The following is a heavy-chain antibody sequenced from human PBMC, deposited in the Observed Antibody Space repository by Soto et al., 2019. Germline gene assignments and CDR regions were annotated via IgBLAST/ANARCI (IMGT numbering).Heavy chain of an antibody. Sequence: QVQLVQSGGEVKKPGASVKVSCKTSGYSFTTYGISWVRQAPGQGLEWMGWISGYSGNTHYAQKFQGRVSMTTDTSTSTAYMELRSLRSDDTAVYYCAREGPAPYYYYGMDVWGQGTTVTVSS. CDR3: AREGPAPYYYYGMDV. J-gene: IGHJ6*02. CDR2: ISGYSGNT. V-gene: IGHV1-18*01. CDR1: GYSFTTYG.